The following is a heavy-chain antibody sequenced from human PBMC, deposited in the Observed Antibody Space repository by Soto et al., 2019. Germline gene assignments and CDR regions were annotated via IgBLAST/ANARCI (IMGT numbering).Heavy chain of an antibody. CDR2: ILNDGGNK. Sequence: GGSLRLSCAASGFSFFSYGIHWVRQAPGKGLEWVAVILNDGGNKYYADSVKGRFTISRDNSKNTLYLQMDSLRAEDTAIYYCTKDQEATVTTYYSHYYAMDVWGQGTTVTVSS. CDR1: GFSFFSYG. CDR3: TKDQEATVTTYYSHYYAMDV. V-gene: IGHV3-30*18. D-gene: IGHD4-4*01. J-gene: IGHJ6*02.